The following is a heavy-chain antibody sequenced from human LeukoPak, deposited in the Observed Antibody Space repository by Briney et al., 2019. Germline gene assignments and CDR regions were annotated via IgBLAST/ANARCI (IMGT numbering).Heavy chain of an antibody. CDR1: GFTFSSYG. CDR3: ARDMMVRYQLLFDY. Sequence: GGSLRLSCAASGFTFSSYGMHWVRQAPGKGLEWVAVIWYDGSNKYYADSVKGRFTISRDNSKNTLYLRMDSLRAEDTAVYYCARDMMVRYQLLFDYWGQGTLVTVSS. CDR2: IWYDGSNK. D-gene: IGHD2-2*01. J-gene: IGHJ4*02. V-gene: IGHV3-33*01.